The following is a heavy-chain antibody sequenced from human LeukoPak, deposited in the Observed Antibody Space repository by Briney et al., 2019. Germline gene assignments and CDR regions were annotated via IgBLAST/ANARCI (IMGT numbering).Heavy chain of an antibody. Sequence: GGSLRLSCEGSGFIFNNYAMHWVRQPPGKGLEWVSGISWNSGSIDYADSVKGRFTISRDNAKNSLYLQMNSLRAEDTAVYYCARDAGYCTNGVCYTTLYYFDYWGQGTLVTVSS. CDR3: ARDAGYCTNGVCYTTLYYFDY. CDR1: GFIFNNYA. CDR2: ISWNSGSI. D-gene: IGHD2-8*01. J-gene: IGHJ4*02. V-gene: IGHV3-9*01.